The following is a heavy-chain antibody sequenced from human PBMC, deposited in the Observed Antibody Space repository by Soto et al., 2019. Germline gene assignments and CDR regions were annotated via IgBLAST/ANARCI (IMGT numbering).Heavy chain of an antibody. J-gene: IGHJ6*02. V-gene: IGHV4-59*01. Sequence: PSETLSLTCTVSGGSISSYYWSWIRQPPGKGLEWIGYIDYSGSTNYNPSLKSRVTISVDTSKNQFSLKLSSVTAADTAVYYCARDQGIAARNYYYGMDVWGQGTTVTVSS. D-gene: IGHD6-6*01. CDR3: ARDQGIAARNYYYGMDV. CDR1: GGSISSYY. CDR2: IDYSGST.